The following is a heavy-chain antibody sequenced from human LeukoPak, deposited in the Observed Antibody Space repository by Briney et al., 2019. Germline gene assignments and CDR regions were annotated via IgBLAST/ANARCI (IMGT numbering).Heavy chain of an antibody. J-gene: IGHJ3*02. Sequence: GGSLRLSRAASGFTFSSYAMSWVRQAPGKGLEWVSAITDRSSSAYYADSVKGRFTISRDNSKNTLYLQMNNLRAEDTAVYYCAKFGYGDYPYQAFDIWGQGTRVTVSS. CDR3: AKFGYGDYPYQAFDI. CDR2: ITDRSSSA. D-gene: IGHD4-17*01. V-gene: IGHV3-23*01. CDR1: GFTFSSYA.